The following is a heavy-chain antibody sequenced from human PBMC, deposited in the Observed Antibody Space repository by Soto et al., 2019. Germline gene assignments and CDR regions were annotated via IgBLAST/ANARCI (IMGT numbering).Heavy chain of an antibody. V-gene: IGHV3-23*01. D-gene: IGHD6-19*01. Sequence: LRLSCAASGFPFSSYAMTWVRQAPGKGLEWVSTIAISGITTFYADSVRGRFTISRDNPGNTLYLQMNNLGVEDTGIYYCAKRFAPSGSGWDSWGQGTLVTVSS. J-gene: IGHJ4*02. CDR3: AKRFAPSGSGWDS. CDR2: IAISGITT. CDR1: GFPFSSYA.